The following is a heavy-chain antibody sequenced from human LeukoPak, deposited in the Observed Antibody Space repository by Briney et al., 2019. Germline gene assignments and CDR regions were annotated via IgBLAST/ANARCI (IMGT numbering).Heavy chain of an antibody. CDR3: ARDLKDYYDSSGYGDDAFDI. V-gene: IGHV3-74*01. J-gene: IGHJ3*02. CDR1: GFTFSSYW. D-gene: IGHD3-22*01. CDR2: INSDGSTT. Sequence: GGSLRLSCGASGFTFSSYWMHWVRQAPGKGLVWISRINSDGSTTSYADSVKGRFTISRDNAKNTLYLQMNSLRAEDTAVYYCARDLKDYYDSSGYGDDAFDIWGQGTMVTVSS.